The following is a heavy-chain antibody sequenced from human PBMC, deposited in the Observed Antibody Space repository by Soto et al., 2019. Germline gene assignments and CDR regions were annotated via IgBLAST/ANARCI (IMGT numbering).Heavy chain of an antibody. CDR2: ISYDGSNK. D-gene: IGHD6-19*01. CDR1: GFTFSSYA. CDR3: ARDGVWGEQWLVLGAFDI. V-gene: IGHV3-30-3*01. Sequence: QVQLVESGGGVVQPGRSLRLSCAASGFTFSSYAMHWVRQAPGKGLEWVAVISYDGSNKYYADSVKGRFTISRDNSKNTLYQQMNSLRAEDTAVYYCARDGVWGEQWLVLGAFDIWGQGTMVTVSS. J-gene: IGHJ3*02.